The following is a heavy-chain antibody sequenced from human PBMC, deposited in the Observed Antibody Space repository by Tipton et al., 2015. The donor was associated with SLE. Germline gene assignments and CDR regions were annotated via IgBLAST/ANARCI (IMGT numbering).Heavy chain of an antibody. D-gene: IGHD2-2*01. CDR3: AREGVGYQLFPDYYYYYMDV. V-gene: IGHV4-61*02. CDR1: GGSISSGTYY. J-gene: IGHJ6*03. Sequence: TLSLTCTVSGGSISSGTYYWDWIRQPAGKGLEWIGRIYTSGSTNYNPSLKSRVTISVDTSKNQFSLKLSSVTAADTAVYYCAREGVGYQLFPDYYYYYMDVWGKGTTVTVSS. CDR2: IYTSGST.